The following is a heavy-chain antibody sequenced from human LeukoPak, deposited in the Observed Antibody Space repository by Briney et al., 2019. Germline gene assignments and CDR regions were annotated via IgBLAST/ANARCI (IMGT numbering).Heavy chain of an antibody. Sequence: GASVKVSCKASGYSFTSNYIHWVRQAPGQGLEWMGGIIPIFGTANYAQKFQGRVTITADESTSTAYMGLSSLRSEDTAVYYCARAPLGMIVGLDWGQGTLVTVSS. V-gene: IGHV1-69*13. J-gene: IGHJ4*02. CDR2: IIPIFGTA. D-gene: IGHD3-22*01. CDR3: ARAPLGMIVGLD. CDR1: GYSFTSNY.